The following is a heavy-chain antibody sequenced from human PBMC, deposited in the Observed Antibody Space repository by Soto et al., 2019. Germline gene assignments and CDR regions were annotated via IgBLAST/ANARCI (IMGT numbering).Heavy chain of an antibody. CDR1: GGSISTSYYY. CDR2: IYYSGTT. D-gene: IGHD3-16*01. CDR3: ARQAGAFGYYMHV. Sequence: QLQLQESGPGLVKPSETLSLTCTVSGGSISTSYYYWGWIRQSPGKGLEWIGAIYYSGTTYYNPPLQSRATISVDTSKNQFSLKMSSATAADTAVYFCARQAGAFGYYMHVWGKGPTVTVSS. J-gene: IGHJ6*03. V-gene: IGHV4-39*01.